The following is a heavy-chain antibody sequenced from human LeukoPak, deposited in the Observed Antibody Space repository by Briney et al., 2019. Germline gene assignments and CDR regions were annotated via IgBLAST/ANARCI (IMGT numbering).Heavy chain of an antibody. CDR2: INHSGST. CDR3: ARGFEGAIGNWFDP. D-gene: IGHD2/OR15-2a*01. V-gene: IGHV4-34*01. Sequence: SETLSLTCAVYGGSFSGYYWSWIRQPPGKGLEWIGEINHSGSTNYNPSLKSRVTISVDTSKNQFSLKLSSVTAADTAVYYCARGFEGAIGNWFDPWGQGTLVTVSS. J-gene: IGHJ5*02. CDR1: GGSFSGYY.